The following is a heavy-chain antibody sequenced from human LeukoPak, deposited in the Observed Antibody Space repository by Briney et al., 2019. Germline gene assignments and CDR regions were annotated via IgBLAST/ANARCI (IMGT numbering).Heavy chain of an antibody. CDR3: ARGHTAVTRHFDF. J-gene: IGHJ4*02. Sequence: GGSLRLSCEASGFTFTTYSMTWVRQAPGKGLEWVSIISSGSSAIFSADALKGRFTISRDDAKNLLYLDINSLRAEDTAVYYCARGHTAVTRHFDFWGQGTLVTVSS. V-gene: IGHV3-21*01. CDR2: ISSGSSAI. CDR1: GFTFTTYS. D-gene: IGHD4-17*01.